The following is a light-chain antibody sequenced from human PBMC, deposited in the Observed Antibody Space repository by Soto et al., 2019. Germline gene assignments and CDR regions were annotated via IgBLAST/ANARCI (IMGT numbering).Light chain of an antibody. CDR3: HQYGNSAYT. J-gene: IGKJ2*01. CDR1: QRVTNNN. Sequence: EIVLTQSPGTLSLSPGERVTLSCRASQRVTNNNLAWFQQKPGQPPRLLIHAASTRAVGIPVRFSGGGSGTDFTLAICRLEPEDFAVYYCHQYGNSAYTFGQGTKVEMK. CDR2: AAS. V-gene: IGKV3-20*01.